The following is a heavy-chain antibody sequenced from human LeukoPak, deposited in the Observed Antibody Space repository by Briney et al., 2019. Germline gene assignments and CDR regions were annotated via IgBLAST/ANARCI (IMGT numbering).Heavy chain of an antibody. CDR3: ARPSNEGQWLVGQGVDY. J-gene: IGHJ4*02. V-gene: IGHV3-21*01. CDR1: GFTFSSYG. D-gene: IGHD6-19*01. Sequence: GGSLRLSCAASGFTFSSYGMHWVRQAPGKGLEWVSSISSSSSYIYYADSVKGRFTISRDNAKKSMYLEMNSLRAEDTAVYYCARPSNEGQWLVGQGVDYWGQGTLVTVSS. CDR2: ISSSSSYI.